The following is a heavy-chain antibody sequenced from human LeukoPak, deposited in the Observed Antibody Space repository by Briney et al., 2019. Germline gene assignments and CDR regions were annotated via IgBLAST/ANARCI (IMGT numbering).Heavy chain of an antibody. Sequence: GGSLRLSCAASGLTFRSHGMNWVRQAPGKGLEWVSGIGGSGGFITYYADSVRGRFTVSRDNSKNTLYLQVNSPRADDTAIYYCARDLGWLHYEDWGQGTLVTVSS. J-gene: IGHJ4*02. CDR1: GLTFRSHG. V-gene: IGHV3-23*01. CDR2: IGGSGGFIT. D-gene: IGHD5-12*01. CDR3: ARDLGWLHYED.